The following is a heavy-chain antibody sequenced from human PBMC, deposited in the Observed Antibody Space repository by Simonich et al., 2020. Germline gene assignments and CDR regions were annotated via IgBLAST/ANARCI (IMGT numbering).Heavy chain of an antibody. CDR3: ARDSSYYAFDI. CDR1: GFTFSSYS. CDR2: ISSSSSTR. Sequence: EVQLVESGGGLVQPGGSLRLSCAASGFTFSSYSMNWVRQAPGKGLEWVSYISSSSSTRYYADSVKGRFTISRDNAKNSLYLQMNSLRAEYTAVYYCARDSSYYAFDIWGQGTMVTVSS. D-gene: IGHD5-12*01. V-gene: IGHV3-48*01. J-gene: IGHJ3*02.